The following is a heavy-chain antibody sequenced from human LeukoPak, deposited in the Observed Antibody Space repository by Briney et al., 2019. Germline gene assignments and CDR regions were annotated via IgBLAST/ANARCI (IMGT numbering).Heavy chain of an antibody. D-gene: IGHD1-1*01. Sequence: GGSLRLSCAPSGFIFSNYGIHWVRQAPGKGLEWVAFIRYDGSNKYFADSVKGRFTISRDNSRNTLYLQMNSLRAEDTAVYYCARGHPTGHELLFAHWGQGTLVTVSS. CDR2: IRYDGSNK. CDR3: ARGHPTGHELLFAH. CDR1: GFIFSNYG. J-gene: IGHJ4*02. V-gene: IGHV3-30*02.